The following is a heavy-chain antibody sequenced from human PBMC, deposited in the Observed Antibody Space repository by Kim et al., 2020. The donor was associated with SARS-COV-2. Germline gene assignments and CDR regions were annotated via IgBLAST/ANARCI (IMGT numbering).Heavy chain of an antibody. CDR3: ARVTTGTTLEYYFDY. CDR1: GFTFSSYE. D-gene: IGHD4-17*01. CDR2: ISSSGNTI. V-gene: IGHV3-48*03. Sequence: GGSLRLSCAASGFTFSSYEMNWVRQAPGKGLEWVSYISSSGNTIYYADSVKGRFTISRDNAKNSLYLQMNSLRAEDTAVYYCARVTTGTTLEYYFDYWGQGTLVTVSS. J-gene: IGHJ4*02.